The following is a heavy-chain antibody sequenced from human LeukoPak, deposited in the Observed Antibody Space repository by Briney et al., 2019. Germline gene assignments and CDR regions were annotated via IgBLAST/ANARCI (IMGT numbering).Heavy chain of an antibody. Sequence: GGSLGLSCAASVFTFSSYAMSWVRQAPGKGLECVSGISTSGGSSSYADSVKSRFTISRDNPRNTLYMQMNSLRAEETALYYCAIMHPYYDGSGYWVQWGQGTLVTVSS. CDR2: ISTSGGSS. CDR3: AIMHPYYDGSGYWVQ. CDR1: VFTFSSYA. J-gene: IGHJ4*02. D-gene: IGHD3-22*01. V-gene: IGHV3-23*01.